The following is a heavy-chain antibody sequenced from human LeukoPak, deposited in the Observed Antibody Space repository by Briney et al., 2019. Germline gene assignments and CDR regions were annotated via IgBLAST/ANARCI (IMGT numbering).Heavy chain of an antibody. CDR2: INPNSGGT. CDR1: GYTFTGYY. J-gene: IGHJ4*02. D-gene: IGHD3-22*01. CDR3: ARAAPPIYYQIDY. V-gene: IGHV1-2*02. Sequence: ASVKVSCKASGYTFTGYYMHWVRQAPGQGLEWMGWINPNSGGTNYAQKFQGRVTMTRDTSISTAYMELSRLRSDDTAVYYCARAAPPIYYQIDYWGQGTLVTVSS.